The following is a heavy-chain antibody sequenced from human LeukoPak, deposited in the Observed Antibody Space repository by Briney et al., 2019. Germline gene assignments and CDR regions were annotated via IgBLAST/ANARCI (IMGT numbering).Heavy chain of an antibody. V-gene: IGHV3-30*04. CDR1: GFTFSSYA. J-gene: IGHJ4*02. D-gene: IGHD3-22*01. Sequence: GGSLRLSCAASGFTFSSYAMHWVRQAPGKGLEWVAVISYDGSNKYYADSVKGRFTISRDNSKNTLYLQMNSLRAEDTAVYYCAKHNAYDNSGYSYHFDSWGQGTLVTVSS. CDR2: ISYDGSNK. CDR3: AKHNAYDNSGYSYHFDS.